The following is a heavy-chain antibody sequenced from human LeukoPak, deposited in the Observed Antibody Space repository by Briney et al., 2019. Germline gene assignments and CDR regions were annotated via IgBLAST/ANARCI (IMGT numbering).Heavy chain of an antibody. CDR2: MNPNSGNT. CDR3: ARVGSKRYFDWLLHYYFDY. D-gene: IGHD3-9*01. CDR1: GYTFTSYD. V-gene: IGHV1-8*01. J-gene: IGHJ4*02. Sequence: ASVKVSCKASGYTFTSYDINWVRQATGQGLEWMGWMNPNSGNTGYAQKFQGRVTMTRNTSISTAYMELSSLRSEDTAVYYCARVGSKRYFDWLLHYYFDYWGQGTLVTVSS.